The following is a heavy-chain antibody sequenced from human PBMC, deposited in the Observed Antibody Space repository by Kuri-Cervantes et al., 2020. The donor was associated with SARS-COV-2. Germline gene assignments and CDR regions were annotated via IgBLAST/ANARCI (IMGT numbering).Heavy chain of an antibody. Sequence: GESLKISCAASGFTFSSYSMNWVRQAPGKGLEWVSSISSSSSSYIYYADSVKGRFTISRDNAKNSLYLQMNSLRAEDTAVYYCARDSPDSSSWYYYYYGMDVWGQGTTVTVSS. J-gene: IGHJ6*02. CDR2: ISSSSSSYI. CDR3: ARDSPDSSSWYYYYYGMDV. CDR1: GFTFSSYS. D-gene: IGHD6-13*01. V-gene: IGHV3-21*01.